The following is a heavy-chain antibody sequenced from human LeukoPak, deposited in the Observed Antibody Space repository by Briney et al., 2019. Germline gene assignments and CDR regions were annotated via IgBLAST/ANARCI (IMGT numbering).Heavy chain of an antibody. D-gene: IGHD6-19*01. V-gene: IGHV4-39*07. CDR3: AGDGPNIAVYY. Sequence: SETLSLTCTVSGGSISSSDYYWGWIRQPPGKGLEWIGSIYYGGSTYYNPSLKSRVTISVDTSKNQFSLKLSSVTAADTAVYYCAGDGPNIAVYYWGQGTLVTVSS. CDR1: GGSISSSDYY. J-gene: IGHJ4*02. CDR2: IYYGGST.